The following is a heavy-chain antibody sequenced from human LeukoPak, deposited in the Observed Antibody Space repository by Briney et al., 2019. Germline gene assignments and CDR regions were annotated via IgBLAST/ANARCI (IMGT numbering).Heavy chain of an antibody. CDR3: APRRDSSGYTFDY. D-gene: IGHD3-22*01. J-gene: IGHJ4*02. CDR2: IVGTGGST. CDR1: GFTFSNAW. V-gene: IGHV3-23*01. Sequence: PGGSLRLSCAASGFTFSNAWMNWVRQAPGKGLEWVSAIVGTGGSTYYADSVRGRFTISRDNSKNTLFLQMNSLGVEDTAVYYCAPRRDSSGYTFDYWGQRTLVTVSS.